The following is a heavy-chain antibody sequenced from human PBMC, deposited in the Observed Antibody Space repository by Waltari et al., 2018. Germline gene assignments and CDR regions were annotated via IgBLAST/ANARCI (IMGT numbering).Heavy chain of an antibody. Sequence: QVQLVESGGGVVQPGRSLRLSCAASGFTFSSYGMHWVRQAPGKGLEWVAVIWYDGSNKYYADSVKGRFTISRDNSKNTLYLQMNSLRAEDTAMYYCAKVNTAMSGGAFDIWGQGTMVTVSS. V-gene: IGHV3-30*18. CDR2: IWYDGSNK. J-gene: IGHJ3*02. CDR3: AKVNTAMSGGAFDI. D-gene: IGHD5-18*01. CDR1: GFTFSSYG.